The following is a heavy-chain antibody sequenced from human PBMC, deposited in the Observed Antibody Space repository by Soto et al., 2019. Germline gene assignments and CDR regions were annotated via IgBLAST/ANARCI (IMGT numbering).Heavy chain of an antibody. J-gene: IGHJ4*02. CDR2: ISYDGTNK. Sequence: GSLRLSCAASGFTFSNYGMHWVRQAAGKGLEWVAVISYDGTNKYYVDSVKGRFTISRDISKNTLYLQMNSLRVEDTAVYYCARDLYSSSLDYWGQGTVVTVSS. D-gene: IGHD6-13*01. V-gene: IGHV3-33*01. CDR1: GFTFSNYG. CDR3: ARDLYSSSLDY.